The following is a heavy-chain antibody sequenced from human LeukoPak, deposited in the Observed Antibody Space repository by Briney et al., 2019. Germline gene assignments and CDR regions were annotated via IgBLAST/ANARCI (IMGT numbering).Heavy chain of an antibody. V-gene: IGHV3-23*01. CDR3: AKDRGISWAAAHDY. CDR2: ISGSGGST. CDR1: GFTFSSDA. J-gene: IGHJ4*02. Sequence: GGSLRLSCAASGFTFSSDAMSWVRQAPGKGLEWVSAISGSGGSTYYADSVKGRFTISRDNSKNTLYLQMNSLRAEDTAVYYCAKDRGISWAAAHDYWGQGTLVTVSS. D-gene: IGHD6-13*01.